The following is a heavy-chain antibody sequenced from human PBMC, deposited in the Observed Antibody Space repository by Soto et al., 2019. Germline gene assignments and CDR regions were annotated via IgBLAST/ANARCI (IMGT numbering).Heavy chain of an antibody. CDR3: DYSNVVRGVIFPTGGYFDY. CDR2: IIPIFGTA. D-gene: IGHD3-10*01. CDR1: GGTFSSSA. J-gene: IGHJ4*02. V-gene: IGHV1-69*01. Sequence: QVQLVQSGAEVKKPGSSVKFSCKASGGTFSSSAISWVRQAPGQGLEWRGGIIPIFGTANYAQKFQGRVTITAEESTSTAYMELSSLSSEVPSEYYCDYSNVVRGVIFPTGGYFDYCGQGTLVTVVS.